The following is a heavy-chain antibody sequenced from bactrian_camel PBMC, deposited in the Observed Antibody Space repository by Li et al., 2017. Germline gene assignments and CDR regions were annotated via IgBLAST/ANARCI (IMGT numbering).Heavy chain of an antibody. Sequence: HVQLVESGGGSVQAGGSLRLSCAFSGYTYSGHCMGWFRQAPGKEREVVALISRDGTATYTDFVKGRFTVSKDIVKRILYLHMNSLKPEDTAMYYCAPGWSELRRCLLKVQIGFRNWGQGTQVTVS. CDR3: APGWSELRRCLLKVQIGFRN. J-gene: IGHJ4*01. V-gene: IGHV3S53*01. CDR1: GYTYSGHC. CDR2: ISRDGTA. D-gene: IGHD1*01.